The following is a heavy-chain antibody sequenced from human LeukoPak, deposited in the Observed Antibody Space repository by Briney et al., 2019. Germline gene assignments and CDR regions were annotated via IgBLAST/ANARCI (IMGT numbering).Heavy chain of an antibody. D-gene: IGHD2/OR15-2a*01. CDR2: INPNSGGT. J-gene: IGHJ5*02. CDR1: GYTFTFYY. Sequence: SVTVSFTSSGYTFTFYYMHWVRQAPGQGLEWMGWINPNSGGTNYAQKFQGRVTMTRATSISTAYMELSRLRSHDTAVYYCARDYYSGYRNWFDPWGQGTLVTVSS. V-gene: IGHV1-2*02. CDR3: ARDYYSGYRNWFDP.